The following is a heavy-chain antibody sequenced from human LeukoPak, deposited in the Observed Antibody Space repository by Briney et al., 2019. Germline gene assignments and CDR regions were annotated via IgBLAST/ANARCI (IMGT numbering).Heavy chain of an antibody. CDR1: GASVSGYF. CDR3: ARRDGDYDGAHFDY. CDR2: IYHSGST. D-gene: IGHD4-17*01. V-gene: IGHV4-59*08. J-gene: IGHJ4*02. Sequence: SETLSLTCIVSGASVSGYFWSWIRQPPGKGLEWIGYIYHSGSTYYNPSLKSRVTISVDTSKNQFSLKLSSVTAADTAVYYCARRDGDYDGAHFDYWGQGNLVTVSS.